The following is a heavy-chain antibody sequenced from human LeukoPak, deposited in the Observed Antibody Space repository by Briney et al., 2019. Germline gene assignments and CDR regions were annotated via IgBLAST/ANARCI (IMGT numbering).Heavy chain of an antibody. J-gene: IGHJ4*02. CDR2: IKQDGSEK. Sequence: QTGGSLRLSCAASGFTFSDYYMSWIRQAPGKGLEWVANIKQDGSEKYYVDSVKGRFTISRDNAKNSLYLQMNSLRAEDTAVYYCARVRWHYASFDYWGQGTLVTVSS. CDR1: GFTFSDYY. V-gene: IGHV3-7*01. D-gene: IGHD4-23*01. CDR3: ARVRWHYASFDY.